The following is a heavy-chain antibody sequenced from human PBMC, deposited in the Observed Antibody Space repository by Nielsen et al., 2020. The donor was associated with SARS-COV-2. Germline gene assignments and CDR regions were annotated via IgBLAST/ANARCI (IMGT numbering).Heavy chain of an antibody. CDR3: ARDEGREAWYPLY. CDR1: GGSISSGGYY. CDR2: IYYSGST. V-gene: IGHV4-31*03. D-gene: IGHD6-13*01. J-gene: IGHJ4*02. Sequence: LRLSCTVSGGSISSGGYYWSWIRQHPGKGLEWIGYIYYSGSTYYNPSLKSRVTISVDTSKNQFSLKLSSVTAADTAVYYCARDEGREAWYPLYWGQGTLVTVSS.